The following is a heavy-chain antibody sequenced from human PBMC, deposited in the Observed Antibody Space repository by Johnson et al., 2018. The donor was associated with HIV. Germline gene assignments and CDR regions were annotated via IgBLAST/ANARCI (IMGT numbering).Heavy chain of an antibody. CDR2: ISYDGSNK. Sequence: QVQLVESGGGVVQPGRSLRLSCVASGFTFSSYAMHWVRQAPGKGLEWETIISYDGSNKYYADSVKGRFTISRDNSKNTLYLQMNSLRAEDTAVYYCAREGQEFNDAFDIWGQGTMVTVSS. CDR3: AREGQEFNDAFDI. J-gene: IGHJ3*02. CDR1: GFTFSSYA. V-gene: IGHV3-30*04. D-gene: IGHD3-10*01.